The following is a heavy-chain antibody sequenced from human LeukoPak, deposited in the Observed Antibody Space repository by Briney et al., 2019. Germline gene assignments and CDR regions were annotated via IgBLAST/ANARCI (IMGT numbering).Heavy chain of an antibody. V-gene: IGHV2-5*02. J-gene: IGHJ4*02. D-gene: IGHD5-12*01. CDR3: AGLRGWLREQYYFDY. Sequence: SGPTLVNPTQTLTLTCTFSGFSLSTSGVGVGWIRQPPGKALEWLALIYWDDDKRYSPSLKSRLTLTKDTSKNQVVLTMTNMDPVDTATYYCAGLRGWLREQYYFDYWGQGTLVTVSS. CDR2: IYWDDDK. CDR1: GFSLSTSGVG.